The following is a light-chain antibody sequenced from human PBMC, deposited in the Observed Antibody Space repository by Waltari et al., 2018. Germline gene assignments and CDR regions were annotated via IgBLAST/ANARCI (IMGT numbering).Light chain of an antibody. CDR2: GKN. Sequence: SSELTQAPAVSVALGQPVRITCQGDSLRSYYASWYQQKPGQAPVLVIYGKNNRPSGIPDRFSGSSSGNTASLTITGAQAEDEADYYCNSRDSSGRHVVFGGGTKLTVL. CDR1: SLRSYY. V-gene: IGLV3-19*01. CDR3: NSRDSSGRHVV. J-gene: IGLJ2*01.